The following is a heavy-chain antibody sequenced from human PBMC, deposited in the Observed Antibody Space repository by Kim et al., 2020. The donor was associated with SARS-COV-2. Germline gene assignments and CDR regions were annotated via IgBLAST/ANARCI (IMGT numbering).Heavy chain of an antibody. J-gene: IGHJ5*01. Sequence: NPSLRSRVTISVDTSNNHFSLKLTYVTAADTSKYYCARPGSVSGWFYFDSWGQGTLVTVSS. D-gene: IGHD6-19*01. V-gene: IGHV4-39*01. CDR3: ARPGSVSGWFYFDS.